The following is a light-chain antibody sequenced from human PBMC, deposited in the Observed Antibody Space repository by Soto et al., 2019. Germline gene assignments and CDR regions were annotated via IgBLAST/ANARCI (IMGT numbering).Light chain of an antibody. J-gene: IGLJ2*01. CDR3: SSYTSSSTVV. CDR1: SSDVGGYNY. CDR2: DVS. Sequence: QSALTQTASVSGSPGQSITISCTGTSSDVGGYNYVSWYQQHPGKAPKLMIYDVSSRPEGVSNRFSGSKSGNTASLTISGLQAEDEADDYCSSYTSSSTVVFGGGTKLTVL. V-gene: IGLV2-14*01.